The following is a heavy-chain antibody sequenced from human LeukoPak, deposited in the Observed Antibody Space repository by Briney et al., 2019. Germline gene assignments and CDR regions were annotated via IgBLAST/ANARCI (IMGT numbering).Heavy chain of an antibody. CDR2: ISYDGSNK. CDR3: ARDRAYCSSTSCPRPLDY. Sequence: GGSLRLSCAASGFTFSSYAMHWVRQAPGKGLEWVEVISYDGSNKYYADSVKGRFTISRDNSKNTLYLKMNSLRAEDTAVYYCARDRAYCSSTSCPRPLDYWGQGTLVTVSS. D-gene: IGHD2-2*01. V-gene: IGHV3-30*04. J-gene: IGHJ4*02. CDR1: GFTFSSYA.